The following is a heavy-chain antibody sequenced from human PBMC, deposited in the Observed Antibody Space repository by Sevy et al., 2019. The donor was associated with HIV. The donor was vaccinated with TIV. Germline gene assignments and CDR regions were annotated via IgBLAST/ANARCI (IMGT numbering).Heavy chain of an antibody. D-gene: IGHD3-9*01. V-gene: IGHV3-23*01. CDR1: GFTPTSYP. Sequence: GGPLSLSCAPPGFTPTSYPMSWVRQLPGRGLGWVSTLSDSGVSTYYADSVKGRFTISRDNSKNILYLQMNSLRAEDTAVYYCARDRATSATGTLFDYWGQGTLVTVSS. J-gene: IGHJ4*02. CDR3: ARDRATSATGTLFDY. CDR2: LSDSGVST.